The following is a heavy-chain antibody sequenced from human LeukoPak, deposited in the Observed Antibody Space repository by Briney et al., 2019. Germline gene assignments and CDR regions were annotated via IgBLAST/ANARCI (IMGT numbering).Heavy chain of an antibody. CDR3: ARGLGMYCNSFNCYGLDV. Sequence: ASVKVSCKASGYTFTGYYIHWVRQAPGQGLEWMGWINPNSGGTNYAQMFQARVTMTRDTSISTAYMELSGLRSDDTAVYYCARGLGMYCNSFNCYGLDVWGQGTTVTVSS. D-gene: IGHD2/OR15-2a*01. CDR1: GYTFTGYY. CDR2: INPNSGGT. J-gene: IGHJ6*02. V-gene: IGHV1-2*02.